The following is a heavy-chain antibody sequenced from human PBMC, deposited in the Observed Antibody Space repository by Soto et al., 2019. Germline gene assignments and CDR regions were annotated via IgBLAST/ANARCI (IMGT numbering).Heavy chain of an antibody. Sequence: GGSLRLSCAASGFTFSRYAMSWVRQAQGKGLEWVSAISGSGGSTYYADSVKGRFTISRDNSKNTLYLQMNSLRAEDTAVYYCAKGSITIFGVAPNWGQGTLVTVSS. D-gene: IGHD3-3*01. CDR1: GFTFSRYA. CDR2: ISGSGGST. V-gene: IGHV3-23*01. CDR3: AKGSITIFGVAPN. J-gene: IGHJ4*02.